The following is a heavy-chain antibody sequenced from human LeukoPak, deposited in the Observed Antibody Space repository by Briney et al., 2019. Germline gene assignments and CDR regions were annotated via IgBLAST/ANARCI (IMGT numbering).Heavy chain of an antibody. Sequence: PGGSLRLSCAASGFTFSSYAMHWVRQAPGKGLEWVGRIKSKTGGGTIDYAAPVKGRFTISRDDSKDTLYLQMNSLKSEDTAVYHCTTAAFVGATAYWGQGALVIVSS. D-gene: IGHD1-26*01. CDR1: GFTFSSYA. J-gene: IGHJ4*02. CDR3: TTAAFVGATAY. V-gene: IGHV3-15*07. CDR2: IKSKTGGGTI.